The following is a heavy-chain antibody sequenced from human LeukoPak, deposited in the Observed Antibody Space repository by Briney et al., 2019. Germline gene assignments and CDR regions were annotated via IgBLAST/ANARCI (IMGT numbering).Heavy chain of an antibody. CDR1: GFTFSSYA. V-gene: IGHV3-23*01. J-gene: IGHJ4*02. CDR2: ISGSGGST. CDR3: AKAQEGYGVVDVLDY. Sequence: GGSPRLFCAASGFTFSSYAMRWVRQAPGKGLEWVSAISGSGGSTYYADSVKGRFTISRDNSKNTLYLQMNSLRAEDTAVYYCAKAQEGYGVVDVLDYWGQGTLVTVSS. D-gene: IGHD2-15*01.